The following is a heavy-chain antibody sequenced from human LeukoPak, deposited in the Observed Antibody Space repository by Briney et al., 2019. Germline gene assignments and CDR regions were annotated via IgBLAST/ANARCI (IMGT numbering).Heavy chain of an antibody. Sequence: KPSESLYLTCTVSGGSISSYYWSWIRQPPGKGLEWIGYIYYSGSTNYNPSLKSRVTISVDTSKNQFSLKLSSVTAADTAVYYCARAKKAYYYDSSGYYLPYFDYWGQGTLVTVSS. CDR1: GGSISSYY. D-gene: IGHD3-22*01. J-gene: IGHJ4*02. V-gene: IGHV4-59*01. CDR3: ARAKKAYYYDSSGYYLPYFDY. CDR2: IYYSGST.